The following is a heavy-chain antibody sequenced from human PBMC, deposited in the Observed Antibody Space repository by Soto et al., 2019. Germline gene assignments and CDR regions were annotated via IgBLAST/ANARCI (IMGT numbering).Heavy chain of an antibody. CDR1: GGSIRSPGYY. CDR3: VTAVEHRDVYSSAWSFDS. CDR2: IQNSGST. V-gene: IGHV4-31*03. Sequence: QVYLQESGPGLVKPSQTLSLTCTVSGGSIRSPGYYWTWIRQHPGMGLEWIGHIQNSGSTRYNPALKSRVAIMMDMSKYYFSLTITSVTSADTAVFYCVTAVEHRDVYSSAWSFDSWGQGTLVSVSS. D-gene: IGHD4-4*01. J-gene: IGHJ4*02.